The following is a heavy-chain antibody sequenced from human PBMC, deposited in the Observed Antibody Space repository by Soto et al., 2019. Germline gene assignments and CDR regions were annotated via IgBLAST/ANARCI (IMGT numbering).Heavy chain of an antibody. CDR2: INHSGST. CDR3: ARGHGTDY. Sequence: SETLSLTCAVYGGSFSGYYWSWIRQPPGKGLEWIGEINHSGSTNYNPSLKSRVTISVDTSKNQFSLKLTSLTAADTAVYYCARGHGTDYWGQGTLVTVSS. J-gene: IGHJ4*02. CDR1: GGSFSGYY. V-gene: IGHV4-34*01.